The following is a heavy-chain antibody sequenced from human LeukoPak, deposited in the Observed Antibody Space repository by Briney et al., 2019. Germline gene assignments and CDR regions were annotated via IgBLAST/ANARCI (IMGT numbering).Heavy chain of an antibody. CDR3: ARGDHYDSSGYYACWLDP. CDR1: GGTFSGYY. J-gene: IGHJ5*02. CDR2: INHSGNT. V-gene: IGHV4-34*01. D-gene: IGHD3-22*01. Sequence: SETLSLTCAVYGGTFSGYYLSWIRQPPGKGLEWIGEINHSGNTNYNPSLKSRVAISVDTSKNQFSLQLSSVTAEDTAVYYCARGDHYDSSGYYACWLDPWGQGTLVTVSS.